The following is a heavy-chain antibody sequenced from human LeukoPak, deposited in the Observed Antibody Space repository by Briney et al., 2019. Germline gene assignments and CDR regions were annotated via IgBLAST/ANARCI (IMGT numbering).Heavy chain of an antibody. CDR2: IKSKTDGGTT. CDR1: GFTFSNAW. J-gene: IGHJ5*02. V-gene: IGHV3-15*07. D-gene: IGHD3-10*01. Sequence: PGGSLRLPCAASGFTFSNAWMNWVRQAPGKGLEWVGRIKSKTDGGTTDYAAPVKGRFTISRDDSKNTLYLQMNSLKTEDTAVYYCTTDGYYYGSGTLEFDPWGQGTLVTVSS. CDR3: TTDGYYYGSGTLEFDP.